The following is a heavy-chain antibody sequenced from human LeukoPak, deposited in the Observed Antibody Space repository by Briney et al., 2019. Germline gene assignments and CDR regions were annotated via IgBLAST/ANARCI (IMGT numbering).Heavy chain of an antibody. CDR1: GGSISGGGYS. CDR3: ARTMVWAFDY. V-gene: IGHV4-30-2*01. D-gene: IGHD3-10*01. J-gene: IGHJ4*02. Sequence: SQTLSLTCAVSGGSISGGGYSWSWIRLPPGKGLEWIGYIYHTGSTYYNPSLRSRVTMSLDRSKNQFSLKLSSVTAADTAVYYCARTMVWAFDYWGQGTLVTVSS. CDR2: IYHTGST.